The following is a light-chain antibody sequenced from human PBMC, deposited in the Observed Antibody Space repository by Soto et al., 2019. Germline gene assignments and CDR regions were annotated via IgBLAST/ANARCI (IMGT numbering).Light chain of an antibody. CDR3: QQYNNGPPVT. CDR1: QSVSSN. Sequence: ETVMTQSPAALSVSPGERATLSCRASQSVSSNVAWYQQTPGQAPRLLIYGASTRAAGIPDRFSGSGSGTEFTLTNSSLQSEDFAVYYCQQYNNGPPVTFGQGTRLDIK. CDR2: GAS. J-gene: IGKJ5*01. V-gene: IGKV3-15*01.